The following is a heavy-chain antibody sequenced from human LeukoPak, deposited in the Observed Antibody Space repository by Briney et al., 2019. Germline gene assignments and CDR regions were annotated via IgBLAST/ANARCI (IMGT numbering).Heavy chain of an antibody. Sequence: GGSLRLSCAASGFTFSTYGMHWVRQAPGKGLEWVAVISYDGSNEYYADSVKGRFTISRDNSKNTLYLQMNSLRAEDTAIYYCTRVGYIDEGIDYWGQGTLVTVSS. CDR2: ISYDGSNE. V-gene: IGHV3-30*03. CDR3: TRVGYIDEGIDY. J-gene: IGHJ4*02. CDR1: GFTFSTYG. D-gene: IGHD5-24*01.